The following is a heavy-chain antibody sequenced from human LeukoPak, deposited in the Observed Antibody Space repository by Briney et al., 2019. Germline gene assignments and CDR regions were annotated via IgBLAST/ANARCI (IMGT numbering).Heavy chain of an antibody. Sequence: GGSLRLSCAASGFTFDDYAMHWVRAAPGKGLEWVSFISGDGGSTYYADSVKGRFTISRDNSKNSLYLQMNSLRTEDTALYYCAKGGLPQKPEFDYWGQGTLVTVSS. D-gene: IGHD2-15*01. CDR3: AKGGLPQKPEFDY. V-gene: IGHV3-43*02. J-gene: IGHJ4*02. CDR1: GFTFDDYA. CDR2: ISGDGGST.